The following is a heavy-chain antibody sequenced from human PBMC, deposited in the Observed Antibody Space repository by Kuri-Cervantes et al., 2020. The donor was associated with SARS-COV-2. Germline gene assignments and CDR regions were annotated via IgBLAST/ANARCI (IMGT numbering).Heavy chain of an antibody. D-gene: IGHD1-7*01. J-gene: IGHJ4*02. V-gene: IGHV3-23*01. CDR3: AKQPRNKLELRFLETRYFDY. CDR1: GFTFSSYA. Sequence: WGSLTLTCAASGFTFSSYAMSWVRQAPGKGLEWVSAISGSGGSTYYADSVKGRFTISRDNSKNTLYLQMNSLRAEDTAVYYCAKQPRNKLELRFLETRYFDYLGQGTLVTVSS. CDR2: ISGSGGST.